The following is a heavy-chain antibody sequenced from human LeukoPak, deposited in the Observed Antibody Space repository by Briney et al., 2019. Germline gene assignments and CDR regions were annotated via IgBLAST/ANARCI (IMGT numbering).Heavy chain of an antibody. CDR3: ARGSRFLDY. Sequence: ASVKVSCKASGYTFTSDYIHWVRQAPGQGLEWLGIINPSGGRTTYGQNFQGRVTMTRDTSTSTVYMELNSLRSEDTAVYYCARGSRFLDYWGQGTLVTVSS. J-gene: IGHJ4*02. CDR2: INPSGGRT. V-gene: IGHV1-46*01. CDR1: GYTFTSDY. D-gene: IGHD3-3*01.